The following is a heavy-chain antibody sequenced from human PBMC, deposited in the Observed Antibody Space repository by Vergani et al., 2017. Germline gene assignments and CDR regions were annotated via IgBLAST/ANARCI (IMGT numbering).Heavy chain of an antibody. CDR2: IKSDGRT. CDR1: GFRVTTYY. D-gene: IGHD2-15*01. V-gene: IGHV3-66*02. J-gene: IGHJ4*01. Sequence: VELLESGGGLAQPGGSLRVSCSASGFRVTTYYMSWVRQAPGKGLEWVSVIKSDGRTSYAESVRGRFTISRETSRNAVYLQRNILRVEDTGVYYCTRSECSGTTCYGHYFDLWGHGILVTVSS. CDR3: TRSECSGTTCYGHYFDL.